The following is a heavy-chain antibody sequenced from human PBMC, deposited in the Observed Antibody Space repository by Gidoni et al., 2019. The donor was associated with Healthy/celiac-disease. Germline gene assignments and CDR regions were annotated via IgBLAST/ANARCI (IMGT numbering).Heavy chain of an antibody. CDR1: GSISSGGYY. CDR3: ARTHSYSYGMDV. D-gene: IGHD5-18*01. CDR2: IYYSGST. Sequence: GSISSGGYYWSWIRQHPGKGLEWIGYIYYSGSTYYNPSLKSRVTISVDTSKNQFSLKLSSVTAADTAVYYCARTHSYSYGMDVWGQGTTVTVSS. J-gene: IGHJ6*02. V-gene: IGHV4-31*02.